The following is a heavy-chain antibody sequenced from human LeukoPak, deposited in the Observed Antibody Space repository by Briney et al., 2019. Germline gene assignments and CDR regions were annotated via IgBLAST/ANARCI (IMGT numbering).Heavy chain of an antibody. CDR3: AKILSGTYSFDL. V-gene: IGHV3-23*01. D-gene: IGHD1-26*01. J-gene: IGHJ4*02. CDR1: GSTFSTYP. Sequence: GGSLRLSCTASGSTFSTYPMTWVRQAPGQGLEWVSAISGNSVTIYYADSVKGRFTISRDNSKNTLYLQMYSLRAEDTAVYYCAKILSGTYSFDLWGQGTLVTVSP. CDR2: ISGNSVTI.